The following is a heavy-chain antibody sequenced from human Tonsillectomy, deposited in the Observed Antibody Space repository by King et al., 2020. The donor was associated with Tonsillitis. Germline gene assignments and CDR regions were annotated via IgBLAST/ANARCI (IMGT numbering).Heavy chain of an antibody. V-gene: IGHV4-38-2*02. CDR2: IYHSGST. CDR3: AREGARFGELRPCWFDP. J-gene: IGHJ5*02. D-gene: IGHD3-10*01. CDR1: GYSISSGYY. Sequence: VQLQESGPGLVKPSETLSLTCAVSGYSISSGYYWGWIRQPPGKGLEWIGSIYHSGSTHYNPSLKSRVTISVDTSKNQFSLKLSSVTAADTAVYYCAREGARFGELRPCWFDPWGQGPLVTVSS.